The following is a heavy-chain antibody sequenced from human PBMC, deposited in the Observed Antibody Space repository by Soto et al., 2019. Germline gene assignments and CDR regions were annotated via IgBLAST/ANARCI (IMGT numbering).Heavy chain of an antibody. J-gene: IGHJ4*02. D-gene: IGHD2-15*01. Sequence: QVQLQESGPGLVKPSQTLSLTCTVSGGSISSGDYYWSWTRQPPGKGLEWIGYIYYSGSTYYNPSLKSRVTISVDTSKNQFSLKLSSVTAADPAVYYCARSSGGSWYGVPDYWGQGTLVTVSS. CDR1: GGSISSGDYY. CDR2: IYYSGST. V-gene: IGHV4-30-4*01. CDR3: ARSSGGSWYGVPDY.